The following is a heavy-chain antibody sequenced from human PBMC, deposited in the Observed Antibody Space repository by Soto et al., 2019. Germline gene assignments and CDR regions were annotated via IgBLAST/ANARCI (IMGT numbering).Heavy chain of an antibody. V-gene: IGHV1-69*01. J-gene: IGHJ5*02. CDR1: GATSDTYA. Sequence: QVQLVQSGAAVKAPGASVKVSCKPSGATSDTYAISWVRQAPGQGLDWMGGIIPLSGTVTYAQRFQGRVTITAVQSTRTFYMELSSLTSDDTAIYYCARYSAYSAYESPLHPWGQGNLVSVSS. D-gene: IGHD5-12*01. CDR2: IIPLSGTV. CDR3: ARYSAYSAYESPLHP.